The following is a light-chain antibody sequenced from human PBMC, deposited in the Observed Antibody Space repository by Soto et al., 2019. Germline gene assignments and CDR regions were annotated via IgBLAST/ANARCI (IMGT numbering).Light chain of an antibody. J-gene: IGLJ1*01. Sequence: QSVLTQSPSASGSPGQSVTISCTGTSSDIGGYNSVSWYQQHPGKAPKVMIYDVTKRPSGVPDRFSGSKSGNTASLTISSLQAEDEADYYCVSFTVHYSYVFGTGTKVTVL. CDR3: VSFTVHYSYV. CDR1: SSDIGGYNS. V-gene: IGLV2-8*01. CDR2: DVT.